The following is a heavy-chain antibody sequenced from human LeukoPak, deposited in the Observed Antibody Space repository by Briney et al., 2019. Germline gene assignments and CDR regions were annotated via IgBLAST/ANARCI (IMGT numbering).Heavy chain of an antibody. Sequence: SLKVSCKASGGTFSSYAISWVRHAPGHGLEWRGGIIPIFGTANYAQNFQGRVTITADESTRTAYRDLSSLRSEDTAVYYCARDRHGVSLRSSGSYLAFDSWGQGTLVTVSS. CDR2: IIPIFGTA. D-gene: IGHD6-19*01. J-gene: IGHJ4*02. V-gene: IGHV1-69*01. CDR1: GGTFSSYA. CDR3: ARDRHGVSLRSSGSYLAFDS.